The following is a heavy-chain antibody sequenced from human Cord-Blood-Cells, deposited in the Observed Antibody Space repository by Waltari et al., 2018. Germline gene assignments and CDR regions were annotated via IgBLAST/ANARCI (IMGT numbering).Heavy chain of an antibody. Sequence: EVQLVESGGGLVKPGGSLRLSCAASGFTFSSYNMNWVRQAPGKGLEWVLSISINSSYINYAGSVKGRFTISRDNAKNSLYLQMNSPRAEDTAVYYCARDRDSSSWFDYWGQGTLVTVSS. CDR3: ARDRDSSSWFDY. D-gene: IGHD6-13*01. CDR2: ISINSSYI. J-gene: IGHJ4*02. V-gene: IGHV3-21*01. CDR1: GFTFSSYN.